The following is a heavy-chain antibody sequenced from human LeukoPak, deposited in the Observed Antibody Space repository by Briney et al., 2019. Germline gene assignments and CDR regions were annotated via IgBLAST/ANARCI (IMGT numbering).Heavy chain of an antibody. CDR3: ARDALHPRWYFDL. Sequence: GGSLRLSCAASGFTFSSYAMSWVRQAPGKGLEWGSAISGSGGSTHYADSVKGRFTISRDNSKNTLYLQMNSLRDEDTAVYYCARDALHPRWYFDLWGRGTLLTVSS. J-gene: IGHJ2*01. CDR2: ISGSGGST. CDR1: GFTFSSYA. V-gene: IGHV3-23*01.